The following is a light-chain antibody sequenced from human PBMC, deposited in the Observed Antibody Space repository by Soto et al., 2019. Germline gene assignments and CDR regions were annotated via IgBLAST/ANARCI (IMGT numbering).Light chain of an antibody. Sequence: DIQMTQSPSSLSASVGDRVTITCRASQSIGTSLSWHQQKSGRAPKLLIHAASSLQSGVPSRFTGSGFGTDFTPTISSLQPEDVAVYYCQQSYSSLYPFGQGTKVEIX. J-gene: IGKJ2*01. CDR2: AAS. CDR1: QSIGTS. CDR3: QQSYSSLYP. V-gene: IGKV1-39*01.